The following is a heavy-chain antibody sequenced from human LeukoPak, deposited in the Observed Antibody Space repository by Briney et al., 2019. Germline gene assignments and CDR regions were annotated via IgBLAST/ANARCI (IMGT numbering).Heavy chain of an antibody. CDR2: VSAYDGST. D-gene: IGHD3-10*01. CDR3: ARGGRDGMDV. Sequence: ASVKVSCKASGYSFTSYGFTWVRRAPGQGLEWMGWVSAYDGSTNYAQKIRGRVTMTTDASKNTVCMELRSLRFDDTAVYYCARGGRDGMDVWGQGTTVTVSS. V-gene: IGHV1-18*01. CDR1: GYSFTSYG. J-gene: IGHJ6*02.